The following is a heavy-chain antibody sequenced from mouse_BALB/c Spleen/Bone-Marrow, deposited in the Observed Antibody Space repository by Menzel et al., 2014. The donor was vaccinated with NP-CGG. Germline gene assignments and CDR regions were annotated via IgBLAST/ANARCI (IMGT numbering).Heavy chain of an antibody. CDR3: ARSGYYGSSYFDY. V-gene: IGHV1-20*02. J-gene: IGHJ2*01. CDR1: GYSFTGYF. CDR2: INPYNGDT. D-gene: IGHD1-1*01. Sequence: VQLQQPGPELVKPGASVKIPCKASGYSFTGYFMNWVMQSHGKSLEWIGRINPYNGDTFYNQKFKGKATLTVDKSSSTAHMELRSLASEDSAVYYCARSGYYGSSYFDYWGQGTTLTVSS.